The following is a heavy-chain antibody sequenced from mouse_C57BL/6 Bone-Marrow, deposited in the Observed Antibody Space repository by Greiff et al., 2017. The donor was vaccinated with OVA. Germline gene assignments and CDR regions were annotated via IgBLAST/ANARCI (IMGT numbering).Heavy chain of an antibody. CDR3: TRYYYGSSYVTY. CDR1: GFTFSSYA. J-gene: IGHJ3*01. Sequence: EVMLVESGEGLVKPGGSLKLSCAASGFTFSSYAMSWVRQTPEKRLEWVAYISSGGDYIYYADTVKGRFTISRDNARNTLYLQMSSLKSEDTAMYYCTRYYYGSSYVTYWGQGTLVTVSA. V-gene: IGHV5-9-1*02. CDR2: ISSGGDYI. D-gene: IGHD1-1*01.